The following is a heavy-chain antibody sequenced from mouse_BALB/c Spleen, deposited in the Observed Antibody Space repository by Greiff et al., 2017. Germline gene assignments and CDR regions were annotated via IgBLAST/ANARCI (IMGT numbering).Heavy chain of an antibody. Sequence: VKLQESGAELMKPGASVKISCKATGYTFSSYWLAWVKQRPGHGLEWIGEILPGSGSTNYNEKFKGKATFTADTSSNTAYMQLSSLTSEDSAVYYCARRGGDYGYAMDYWGQGTSVTVSS. D-gene: IGHD2-4*01. CDR3: ARRGGDYGYAMDY. CDR1: GYTFSSYW. CDR2: ILPGSGST. V-gene: IGHV1-9*01. J-gene: IGHJ4*01.